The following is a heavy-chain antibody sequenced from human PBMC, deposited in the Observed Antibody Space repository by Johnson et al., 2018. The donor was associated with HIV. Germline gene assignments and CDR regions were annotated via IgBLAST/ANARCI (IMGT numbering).Heavy chain of an antibody. CDR1: GFTFDDYA. V-gene: IGHV3-9*01. J-gene: IGHJ3*02. Sequence: VQLVESGGGLVQPSRSLRLSCAASGFTFDDYAMHWVRQAPGKGLEWVSGINWNGDSTGYADSVKGRFTISRDNAKNSLYLQMNSLRAEDTALYYCARAYMSSGSYYDAFDIWGQGTMVIVSS. CDR3: ARAYMSSGSYYDAFDI. CDR2: INWNGDST. D-gene: IGHD1-26*01.